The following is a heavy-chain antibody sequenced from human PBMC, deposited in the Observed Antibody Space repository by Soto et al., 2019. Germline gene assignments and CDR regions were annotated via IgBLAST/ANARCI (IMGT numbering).Heavy chain of an antibody. CDR2: LYSGGST. Sequence: EVQLVESGGGLVQPGGSLRLSCAASGFTVSSNYMSWVRQAPGKGLEWVSVLYSGGSTYYADSVKGRFTISRDNSKNTLHLQMNRLRAEDTAVYYCARDMVRALYPAYFQHWGQGTLVTVSS. CDR3: ARDMVRALYPAYFQH. D-gene: IGHD3-10*01. V-gene: IGHV3-66*01. J-gene: IGHJ1*01. CDR1: GFTVSSNY.